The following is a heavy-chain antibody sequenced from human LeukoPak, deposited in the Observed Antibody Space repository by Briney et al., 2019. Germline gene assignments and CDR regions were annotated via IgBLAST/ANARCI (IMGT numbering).Heavy chain of an antibody. V-gene: IGHV3-74*01. Sequence: GGSLRLSCVASGFTFSTSWMHWGRQAPGKGLVWFSRMRSDGSMRRYADYVKGRFTISRDHAKNTLYLQMNSLRVEDTAVYYCVRDRYSSGDSWGQGTLVTVSS. CDR1: GFTFSTSW. CDR3: VRDRYSSGDS. D-gene: IGHD6-19*01. CDR2: MRSDGSMR. J-gene: IGHJ1*01.